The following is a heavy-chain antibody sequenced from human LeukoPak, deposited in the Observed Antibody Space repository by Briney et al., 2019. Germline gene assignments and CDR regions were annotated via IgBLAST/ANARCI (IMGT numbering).Heavy chain of an antibody. CDR3: AKDRRVAGHYFDY. Sequence: GGSLRLSCAASGFTFSSYTMSWVRQAPGKGLEWVSTITTSDGNTYYADSVKGRFTISRDNSKNTLYLQMNSLRAEDTAVYYCAKDRRVAGHYFDYWGQGTLVTVSS. V-gene: IGHV3-23*01. D-gene: IGHD6-19*01. CDR1: GFTFSSYT. CDR2: ITTSDGNT. J-gene: IGHJ4*02.